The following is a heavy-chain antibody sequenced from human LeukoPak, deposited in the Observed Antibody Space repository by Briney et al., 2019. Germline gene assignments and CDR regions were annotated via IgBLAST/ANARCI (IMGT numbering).Heavy chain of an antibody. J-gene: IGHJ4*02. CDR2: IYYSGST. V-gene: IGHV4-39*01. D-gene: IGHD3-16*01. CDR1: RGSISSSSYC. Sequence: PSETLSLTCTVSRGSISSSSYCWGWIRQPPGKGLEWIGSIYYSGSTYYNPSLKSRVTLSVDTSKNQFSLKLSSVTAADTAMYYCARRGMVTHFDYWGQGTLVTVSS. CDR3: ARRGMVTHFDY.